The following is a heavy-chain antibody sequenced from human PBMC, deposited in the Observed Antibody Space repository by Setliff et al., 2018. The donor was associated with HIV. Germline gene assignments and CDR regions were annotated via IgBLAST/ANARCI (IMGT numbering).Heavy chain of an antibody. V-gene: IGHV4-59*11. Sequence: SETLSLTCTVSGGSITSHYWSWIRQPPGKGLEWIGYMYNSGSTNYNPSLKSRVTISVDTSKNQFSLKLSSATAADTAIYYCARVDRVESAFDIWGQGATVTVSS. CDR1: GGSITSHY. J-gene: IGHJ3*02. CDR2: MYNSGST. D-gene: IGHD2-15*01. CDR3: ARVDRVESAFDI.